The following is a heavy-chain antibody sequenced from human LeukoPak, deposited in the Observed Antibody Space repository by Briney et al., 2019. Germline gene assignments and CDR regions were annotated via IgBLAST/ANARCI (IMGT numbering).Heavy chain of an antibody. CDR3: ARHPPNVYGALNLDY. V-gene: IGHV4-59*08. D-gene: IGHD4-17*01. CDR1: GGSISSYY. J-gene: IGHJ4*02. CDR2: IYYIGNT. Sequence: PSETLSLTCTVSGGSISSYYWCWIRQPPAPGLELIGYIYYIGNTNYNPFLKSRVTISVDTSKNHFSLKLSSVTAADTAVYYCARHPPNVYGALNLDYWGQGTLVIVSS.